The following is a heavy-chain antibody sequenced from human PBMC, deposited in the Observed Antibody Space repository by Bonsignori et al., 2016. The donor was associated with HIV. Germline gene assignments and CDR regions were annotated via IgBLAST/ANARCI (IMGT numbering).Heavy chain of an antibody. CDR1: GGSFSGYY. J-gene: IGHJ4*02. V-gene: IGHV4-34*01. D-gene: IGHD1-26*01. Sequence: GSLRLSCAVYGGSFSGYYWSWIRQPPGKGLEWIGEINHSGSTNYNPSLKSRVTISVDTSKNQFSLKLSSVTAADTAVYYCARGPSADSGSYSDYWGQGTLVTVSS. CDR2: INHSGST. CDR3: ARGPSADSGSYSDY.